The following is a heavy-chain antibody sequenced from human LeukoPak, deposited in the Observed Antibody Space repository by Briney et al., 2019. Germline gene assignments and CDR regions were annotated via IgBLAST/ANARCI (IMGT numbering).Heavy chain of an antibody. CDR1: GFIFASYA. CDR3: AKVGGYCTSTSCYAYFDY. D-gene: IGHD2-2*01. Sequence: GGSLRLSCTASGFIFASYAMTWVSQAPGKGLEWVSTIIASGGGTFYADSVKGRFTISRDNSKNTLYLQMDSLRAEDTAVYYCAKVGGYCTSTSCYAYFDYWGQGTLVTVSS. J-gene: IGHJ4*02. V-gene: IGHV3-23*01. CDR2: IIASGGGT.